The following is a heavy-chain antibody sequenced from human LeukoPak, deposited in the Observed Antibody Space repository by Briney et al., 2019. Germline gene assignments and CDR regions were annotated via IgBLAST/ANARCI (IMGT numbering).Heavy chain of an antibody. CDR3: ARAEKTLLLRFDY. D-gene: IGHD2-15*01. Sequence: ASVKVSCKASGYTFTSYYMHWARQAPGQGLEWMGIINPSGGSTSCAQKFQGRVTMTRDTSTSTVYMELSNLRSEDTAVYYCARAEKTLLLRFDYWGQGTLVTVSS. V-gene: IGHV1-46*01. J-gene: IGHJ4*02. CDR2: INPSGGST. CDR1: GYTFTSYY.